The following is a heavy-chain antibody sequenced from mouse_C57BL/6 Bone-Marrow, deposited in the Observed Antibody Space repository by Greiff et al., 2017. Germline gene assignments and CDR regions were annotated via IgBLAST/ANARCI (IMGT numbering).Heavy chain of an antibody. J-gene: IGHJ3*01. CDR3: VGELGAWFAY. Sequence: EVKLVESGGGLVQPKGSLKLSCAASGFSFNTYAMNWVRQAPGKGLEWVARIRSKSNNYATYYADSVKDRFTISRDDSESMLYLQMNNLKTEDTAMYYCVGELGAWFAYWGQGTLVTVSA. D-gene: IGHD4-1*01. CDR1: GFSFNTYA. CDR2: IRSKSNNYAT. V-gene: IGHV10-1*01.